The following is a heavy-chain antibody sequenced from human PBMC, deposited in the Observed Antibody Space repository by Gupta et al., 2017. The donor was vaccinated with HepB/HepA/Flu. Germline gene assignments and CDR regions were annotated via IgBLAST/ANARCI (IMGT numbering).Heavy chain of an antibody. V-gene: IGHV4-39*01. CDR3: TRSSGSYYDAFDV. CDR2: IYYSGST. CDR1: GGSVSSTNYY. Sequence: QLQLQESGPGLVKPSETLSLTCTVSGGSVSSTNYYWGWIRQSPGKGLEWIGSIYYSGSTYYKVSLKSRVTMSVDTSKNQFSLKLRSVTAADTAVFYCTRSSGSYYDAFDVWGLGTMVTVSS. D-gene: IGHD1-26*01. J-gene: IGHJ3*01.